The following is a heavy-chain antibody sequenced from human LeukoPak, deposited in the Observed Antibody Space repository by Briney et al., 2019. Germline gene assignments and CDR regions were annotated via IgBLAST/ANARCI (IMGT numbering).Heavy chain of an antibody. J-gene: IGHJ4*02. V-gene: IGHV4-61*02. CDR1: GGSISSGSYY. CDR3: ARGGGYLDY. CDR2: IYTSGST. Sequence: SETLSLTCTVSGGSISSGSYYWSWIRQPAGKGLEWIGRIYTSGSTNYNPSLKNRVTISVDTSKNQFSLKLSPVTAAATAVYYCARGGGYLDYWGQGTLVTVSS. D-gene: IGHD3-16*01.